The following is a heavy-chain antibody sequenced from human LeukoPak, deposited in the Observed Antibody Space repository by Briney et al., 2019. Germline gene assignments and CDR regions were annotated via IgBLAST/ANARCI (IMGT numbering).Heavy chain of an antibody. D-gene: IGHD6-13*01. CDR2: ISSSSSYI. V-gene: IGHV3-21*01. CDR3: ARAAAGRGAPNYYYYYYMDV. CDR1: GFTFSSYS. Sequence: GGSLRLSCAASGFTFSSYSMNWVRQAPGKGLEWVSSISSSSSYIYYADSVKGRFTISRDNAKTSLYLQMNSLRAEDTAVYYCARAAAGRGAPNYYYYYYMDVWGKGTTVTVSS. J-gene: IGHJ6*03.